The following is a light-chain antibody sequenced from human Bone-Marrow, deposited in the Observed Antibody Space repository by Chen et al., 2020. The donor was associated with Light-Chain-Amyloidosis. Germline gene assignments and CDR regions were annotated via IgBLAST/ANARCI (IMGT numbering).Light chain of an antibody. Sequence: EIVLTPSPGTLSLSQGERATLSCRASQSVSSSYLAWYQQKPGQAPRLLIYGASSGATGIPDRFSGSGSGTDFTLTISRLEPEDFAVYYCQQYGSSPKTFGQGTKVEIK. CDR2: GAS. CDR3: QQYGSSPKT. J-gene: IGKJ1*01. V-gene: IGKV3-20*01. CDR1: QSVSSSY.